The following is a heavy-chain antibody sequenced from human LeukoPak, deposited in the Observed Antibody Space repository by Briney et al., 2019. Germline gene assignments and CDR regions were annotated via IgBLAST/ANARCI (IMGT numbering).Heavy chain of an antibody. CDR2: ISNTGQTI. J-gene: IGHJ4*02. V-gene: IGHV3-11*01. D-gene: IGHD3-10*01. Sequence: GGSLRLSCVASGFNFIDYYMSWIRQVPGKGLEWIAYISNTGQTIYYADSVKGRFTISRDNSKNTLYLQMNSLRAEDTAVYYCAKEAKGFGEFYFDYWGQGTLVTVSS. CDR3: AKEAKGFGEFYFDY. CDR1: GFNFIDYY.